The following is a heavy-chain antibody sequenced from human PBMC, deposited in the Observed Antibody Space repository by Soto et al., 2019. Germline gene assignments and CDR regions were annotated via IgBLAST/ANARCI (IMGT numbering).Heavy chain of an antibody. J-gene: IGHJ6*03. V-gene: IGHV3-64*01. CDR3: ARRARPDFYYMDV. CDR2: ISSNGVGT. CDR1: GFTLSGYA. D-gene: IGHD6-6*01. Sequence: VQLGESGGGLAQPGGSLRLSCAASGFTLSGYAMDWVRQAPGKGLEYVSGISSNGVGTYYANSVQGRFTISRDNSKNTVYLQMGSLRPEDMAVYYCARRARPDFYYMDVWGKGTTVTVSS.